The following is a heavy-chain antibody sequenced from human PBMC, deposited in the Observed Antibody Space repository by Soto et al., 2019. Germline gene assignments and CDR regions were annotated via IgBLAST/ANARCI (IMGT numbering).Heavy chain of an antibody. V-gene: IGHV3-48*03. CDR3: VREGHYYFDY. J-gene: IGHJ4*02. Sequence: GGSLRLSCAAPGFTFSAYEMHWVRQAPGQGLEWVSYISKSGGTTYYADSVKGRFTISRDDAKNSVYLQMSSLRPEDMAVYKCVREGHYYFDYWGQGALVTVSS. CDR2: ISKSGGTT. CDR1: GFTFSAYE.